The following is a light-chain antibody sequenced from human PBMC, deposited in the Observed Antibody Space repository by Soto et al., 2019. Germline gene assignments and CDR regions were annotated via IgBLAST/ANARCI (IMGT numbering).Light chain of an antibody. CDR3: MHALQTPWT. CDR1: ESLLHSNGYNY. CDR2: LGS. Sequence: DLVMTQSPLSLPVTPGEPASISCRSSESLLHSNGYNYLDWYLQKPGQSPQLLIFLGSNRASGVPDRFSGSGSGTDFTLKISRVEAEDVGVYYCMHALQTPWTFGQGTKVDI. V-gene: IGKV2-28*01. J-gene: IGKJ1*01.